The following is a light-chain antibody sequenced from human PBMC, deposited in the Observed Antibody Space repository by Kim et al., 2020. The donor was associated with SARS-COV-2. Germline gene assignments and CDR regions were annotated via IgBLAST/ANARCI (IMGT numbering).Light chain of an antibody. CDR1: SLRSSY. CDR2: AKN. CDR3: HSRDSIGNDVI. V-gene: IGLV3-19*01. Sequence: ALGQTVRITCQGDSLRSSYASWYQQKLGQAPILVVFAKNNRPSGIPDRFSGSSSGSTASLTIAGAQAEDEADYYCHSRDSIGNDVIFGGGTQLTVL. J-gene: IGLJ2*01.